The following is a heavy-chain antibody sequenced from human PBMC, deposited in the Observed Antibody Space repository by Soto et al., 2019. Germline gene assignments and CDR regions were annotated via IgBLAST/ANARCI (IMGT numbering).Heavy chain of an antibody. V-gene: IGHV1-3*01. CDR1: GYTFTSYA. D-gene: IGHD3-16*01. Sequence: SVKVSCKASGYTFTSYAMQCVPQSPGQRLVLMVCINAGNRNTKYSQKFQGRVTITRDTSPTTAYMELSSLRSQDTAVYYCARDTSHVRYALHIHTYYYYGMEVPDQGTTVTVSS. CDR2: INAGNRNT. CDR3: ARDTSHVRYALHIHTYYYYGMEV. J-gene: IGHJ6*02.